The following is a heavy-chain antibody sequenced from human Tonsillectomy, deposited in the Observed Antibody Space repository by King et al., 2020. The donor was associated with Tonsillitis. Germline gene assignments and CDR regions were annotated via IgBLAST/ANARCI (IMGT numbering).Heavy chain of an antibody. J-gene: IGHJ6*02. CDR3: ESGAATAVTFAIDV. CDR1: GITFSTYS. CDR2: ISSSSQYI. D-gene: IGHD6-13*01. V-gene: IGHV3-21*01. Sequence: QLVQSGGGLGKPGGSLRLSCAASGITFSTYSMNWVRQAPGKGREWVSSISSSSQYIYYADSVKGRFTISRDNAKNSLFLQINSLRVEDTAVYYCESGAATAVTFAIDVWVQGTTVTVSS.